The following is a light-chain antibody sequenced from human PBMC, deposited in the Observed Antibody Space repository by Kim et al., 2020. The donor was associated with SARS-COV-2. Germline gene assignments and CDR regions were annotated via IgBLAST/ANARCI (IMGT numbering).Light chain of an antibody. CDR3: QQYGSSPGT. CDR1: RSVSSSY. CDR2: GAS. J-gene: IGKJ2*02. Sequence: PGERATLSCRASRSVSSSYLAWYQQKTGQAPRLLIYGASSRATGIPDRVSGSGSGTDFTLTISRLEPEDFAVYYCQQYGSSPGTFGQGTKLEI. V-gene: IGKV3-20*01.